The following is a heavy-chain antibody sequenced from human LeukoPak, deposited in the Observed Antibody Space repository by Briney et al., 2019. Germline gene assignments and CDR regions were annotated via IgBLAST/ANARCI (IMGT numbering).Heavy chain of an antibody. V-gene: IGHV3-23*01. J-gene: IGHJ4*02. CDR3: AKDRDSSSPSEGY. CDR2: ISGSGDIT. Sequence: GGSLRLSCAASGFTFSNYAMSWVRQAPGKGLECVSGISGSGDITTYADSVKGRFTISRDNSKNTLYLQMNSLRAEDTALYYCAKDRDSSSPSEGYWGQGTLVTVSS. CDR1: GFTFSNYA. D-gene: IGHD6-13*01.